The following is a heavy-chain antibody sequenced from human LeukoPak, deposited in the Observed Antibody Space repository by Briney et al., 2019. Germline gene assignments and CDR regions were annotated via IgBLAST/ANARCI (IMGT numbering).Heavy chain of an antibody. CDR2: ISDSGGRT. V-gene: IGHV3-23*01. CDR1: GITLSNYG. J-gene: IGHJ4*02. CDR3: AKRGVVIRVILVGFHKEAYYFDS. D-gene: IGHD3-22*01. Sequence: GGALRLSCAVSGITLSNYGMSWVRQAPGKGLEWVAGISDSGGRTNYADSVKGRFTISRDNPKNTLYLQMNSLRAEDTAVYFCAKRGVVIRVILVGFHKEAYYFDSWGQGALVTVSS.